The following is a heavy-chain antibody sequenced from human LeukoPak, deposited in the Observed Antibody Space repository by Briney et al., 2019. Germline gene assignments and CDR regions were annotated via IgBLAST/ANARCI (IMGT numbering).Heavy chain of an antibody. J-gene: IGHJ3*01. CDR2: ITGGGTT. CDR3: ARDPNGDYIGAFEF. CDR1: GFTFSNYA. Sequence: GGSLRLSCVASGFTFSNYAVMWVRQAPGQGLERVSAITGGGTTRYADSVKGRFTTSRDNSKNTLYLQMNSLRVEDTAQYFCARDPNGDYIGAFEFWGQGTGVTVSS. D-gene: IGHD4-17*01. V-gene: IGHV3-23*01.